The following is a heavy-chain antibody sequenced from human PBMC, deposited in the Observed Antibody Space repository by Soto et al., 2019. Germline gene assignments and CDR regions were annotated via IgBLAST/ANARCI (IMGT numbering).Heavy chain of an antibody. CDR2: ISANGGST. D-gene: IGHD7-27*01. CDR1: GFTFNKYA. CDR3: AKEVTGEPQFDY. Sequence: LRLSCAASGFTFNKYAMSWVRQAPGKGLEWVSAISANGGSTYYADSVKGRFTISRDNSRNTLYLQMNSLRAEDTALYYCAKEVTGEPQFDYWGQGALVTVS. V-gene: IGHV3-23*01. J-gene: IGHJ4*02.